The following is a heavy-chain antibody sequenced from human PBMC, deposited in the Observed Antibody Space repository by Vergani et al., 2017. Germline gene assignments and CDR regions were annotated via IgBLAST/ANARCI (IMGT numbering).Heavy chain of an antibody. D-gene: IGHD3-3*01. CDR2: ISSSSSYI. CDR1: GFTFSSYS. J-gene: IGHJ6*02. CDR3: ARPREEESXRFLEWLSDYYYYGMDV. V-gene: IGHV3-21*01. Sequence: EVQLVESGGGLVQPGGSLRLSCAASGFTFSSYSMNWVRQAPGKGLEWVSSISSSSSYIYYEDSVKGRFTISGDNAKNSLYLQMDSLRAEDTAVYYCARPREEESXRFLEWLSDYYYYGMDVWGQGTTVTVSS.